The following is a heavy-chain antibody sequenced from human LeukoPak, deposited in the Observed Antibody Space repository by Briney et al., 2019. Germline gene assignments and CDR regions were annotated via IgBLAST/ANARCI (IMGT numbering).Heavy chain of an antibody. Sequence: GGSLRLSRTASGFTFSGYAMSWVRQAPGKGLEWVSTISGSGGSTYYADSVKGRFTISRDNSKTTLFLQMNSLRAEDTAAYHCVQGSGSYLAGCFDYWGQGTLVSVSS. J-gene: IGHJ4*02. CDR3: VQGSGSYLAGCFDY. CDR1: GFTFSGYA. D-gene: IGHD3-10*01. V-gene: IGHV3-23*01. CDR2: ISGSGGST.